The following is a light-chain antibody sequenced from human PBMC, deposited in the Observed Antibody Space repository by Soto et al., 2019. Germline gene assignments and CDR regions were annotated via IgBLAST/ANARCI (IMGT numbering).Light chain of an antibody. CDR3: QQRSNWPPWLT. V-gene: IGKV3-11*01. CDR2: DAS. Sequence: EIVLTQSPATLSLSPGERATLSCRASQSVSSYLAWYQQKPGQAPRLLIYDASNRATGIPARFSGSGSGTDFTLTISGLEPEDFAVYYCQQRSNWPPWLTFGGGTKVEIK. J-gene: IGKJ4*01. CDR1: QSVSSY.